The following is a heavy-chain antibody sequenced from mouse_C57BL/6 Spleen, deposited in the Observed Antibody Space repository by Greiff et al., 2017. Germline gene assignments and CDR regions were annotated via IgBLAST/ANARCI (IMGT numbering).Heavy chain of an antibody. D-gene: IGHD1-1*01. CDR2: IDPETGGT. V-gene: IGHV1-15*01. CDR3: TSYYYGSSGAY. CDR1: GYTFTDYE. J-gene: IGHJ3*01. Sequence: VKLQESGAELVRPGASVTLSCKASGYTFTDYEMHWVKQTPVHGLEWIGAIDPETGGTAYNQKFKGKAILTADKSSSTAYMELRSLTSEDSAVYYCTSYYYGSSGAYWGQGTLVTVSA.